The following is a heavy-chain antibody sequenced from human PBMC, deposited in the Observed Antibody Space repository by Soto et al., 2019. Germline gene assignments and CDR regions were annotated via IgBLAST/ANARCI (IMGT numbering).Heavy chain of an antibody. CDR3: ARGAGATDYFDY. V-gene: IGHV3-33*05. J-gene: IGHJ4*02. D-gene: IGHD1-26*01. Sequence: QVELVESGGGVVQPGRSLRLSCAASGFSFGSYVMNWVRQAPGKGLECVAVISYDGDKTYYADSVKGRFTISRDNSNSPLYLQMNSPRAEDTAIYYCARGAGATDYFDYWGQGALVTVSS. CDR2: ISYDGDKT. CDR1: GFSFGSYV.